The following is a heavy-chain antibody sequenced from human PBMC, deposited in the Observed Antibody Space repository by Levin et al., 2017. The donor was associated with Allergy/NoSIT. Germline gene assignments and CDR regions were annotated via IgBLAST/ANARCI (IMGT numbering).Heavy chain of an antibody. D-gene: IGHD6-19*01. CDR1: GFTFSSYA. CDR3: AKAVAVSNTGTDDYGMDV. CDR2: ISGSGGST. V-gene: IGHV3-23*01. Sequence: SCAASGFTFSSYAMSWIRQAPEKGLEWVSTISGSGGSTYYADSVKGRFTISRDSSKNTLYLQMNSLRAEDTAVYYCAKAVAVSNTGTDDYGMDVWGQGTTVTVSS. J-gene: IGHJ6*02.